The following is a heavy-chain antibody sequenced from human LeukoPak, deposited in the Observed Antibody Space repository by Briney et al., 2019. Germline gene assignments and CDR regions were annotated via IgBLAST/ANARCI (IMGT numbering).Heavy chain of an antibody. V-gene: IGHV4-61*02. Sequence: PSETLSLTCTVSGGSISSGSYYWRWIRQPAGKGLEWIRRIYTSGSTNHNPSLKSRVTISVDTSKNQFSLKLSSVTAADTAVYYCARGPVAGNFDYWGQGTLVTVSS. CDR2: IYTSGST. J-gene: IGHJ4*02. D-gene: IGHD6-19*01. CDR3: ARGPVAGNFDY. CDR1: GGSISSGSYY.